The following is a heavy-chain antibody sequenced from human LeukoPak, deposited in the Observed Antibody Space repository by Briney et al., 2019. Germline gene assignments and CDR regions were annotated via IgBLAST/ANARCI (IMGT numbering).Heavy chain of an antibody. CDR2: INTNTGNP. J-gene: IGHJ4*02. D-gene: IGHD5-18*01. CDR3: ARDGNTAMVKHDY. V-gene: IGHV7-4-1*02. Sequence: EASVKVSCKASGYTFTRYAMNWVRQAPGQGLEWMGWINTNTGNPTYAQGFTGRFVFSLDTSVSTAYLQISSLKAEDTAVYYCARDGNTAMVKHDYWGQGTLVTVSS. CDR1: GYTFTRYA.